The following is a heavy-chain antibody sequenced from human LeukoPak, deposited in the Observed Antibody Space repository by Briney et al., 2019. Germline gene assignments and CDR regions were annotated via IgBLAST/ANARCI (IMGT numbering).Heavy chain of an antibody. V-gene: IGHV3-30-3*01. CDR1: GFTFSSYG. D-gene: IGHD3-10*01. CDR2: TSYDGSNK. Sequence: GGSLRLSCAASGFTFSSYGMHWVRQAPGKGLEWVAVTSYDGSNKDYADSVKGRFTISRDDSKNTLYLQMDSLRSEDTAVYYCTREVLVRGVRYHGIDVWGQGTTVTVSS. J-gene: IGHJ6*02. CDR3: TREVLVRGVRYHGIDV.